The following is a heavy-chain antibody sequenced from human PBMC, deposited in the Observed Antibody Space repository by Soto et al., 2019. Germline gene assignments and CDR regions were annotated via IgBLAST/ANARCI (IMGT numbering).Heavy chain of an antibody. J-gene: IGHJ5*01. CDR1: EGTFNSYA. CDR2: ISPYYNTL. Sequence: QAQVVQSGAEVRKPGSSVKLACKASEGTFNSYAIAWVRQAPGHGLEWMGGISPYYNTLNYAQKFQDRVTITAHGSSTTVFMELSSLRSHDTGVYFCASGPSRWFPSFFHSWAPGTLVTVSS. CDR3: ASGPSRWFPSFFHS. D-gene: IGHD6-13*01. V-gene: IGHV1-69*01.